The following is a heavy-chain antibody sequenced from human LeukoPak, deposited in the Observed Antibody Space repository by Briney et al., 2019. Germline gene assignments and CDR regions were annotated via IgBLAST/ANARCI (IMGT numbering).Heavy chain of an antibody. CDR1: GGSISSRDYF. Sequence: SETLSLTCTASGGSISSRDYFWSWIRQPAGKGLEWIGRTNSRGSTNYNPSLKSRVTLSVDTSKNQFSLKLTSVTVADTAVYYCARYRLGWFDPWGQGTLVTVSS. J-gene: IGHJ5*02. V-gene: IGHV4-61*02. CDR3: ARYRLGWFDP. D-gene: IGHD6-25*01. CDR2: TNSRGST.